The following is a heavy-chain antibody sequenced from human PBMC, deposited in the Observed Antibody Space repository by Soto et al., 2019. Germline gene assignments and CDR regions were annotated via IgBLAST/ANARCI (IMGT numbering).Heavy chain of an antibody. CDR1: GFTFSSYW. CDR3: APVVPAAYLDY. Sequence: PGGSLRLSCAASGFTFSSYWMSWVRQAPGKGLEWVANIKQDGGETYYVDSVKGRFTISRDNAKNSLYLQMNSLRAEDTAVYYCAPVVPAAYLDYWGQGTLVTVSS. J-gene: IGHJ4*02. V-gene: IGHV3-7*05. D-gene: IGHD2-2*01. CDR2: IKQDGGET.